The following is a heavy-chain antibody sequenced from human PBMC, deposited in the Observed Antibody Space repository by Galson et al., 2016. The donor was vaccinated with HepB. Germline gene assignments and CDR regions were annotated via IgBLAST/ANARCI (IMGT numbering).Heavy chain of an antibody. V-gene: IGHV7-4-1*02. D-gene: IGHD3-9*01. J-gene: IGHJ3*02. CDR3: ARVRIRYFDWLSQFDSNVFDI. CDR2: INTNTENP. Sequence: KVSCKASGYTFTNYAMNWVRQAPGQGLEWLGWINTNTENPTYAQGFTGRFVFSLDTSVSTAYLQISSLGADDTAIYYCARVRIRYFDWLSQFDSNVFDIWGQGTMVTVSS. CDR1: GYTFTNYA.